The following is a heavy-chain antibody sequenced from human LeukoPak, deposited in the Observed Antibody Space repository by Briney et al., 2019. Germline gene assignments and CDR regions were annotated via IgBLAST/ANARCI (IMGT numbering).Heavy chain of an antibody. V-gene: IGHV1-2*02. D-gene: IGHD2-2*01. CDR2: INPNSGDT. CDR3: ARANFLYCSSTTCLFDY. CDR1: GYTLTDYY. J-gene: IGHJ4*02. Sequence: ASVKVSCKASGYTLTDYYMHWVRQAPGQGFEWMGWINPNSGDTNYAQKFQGRVTMTRDTSISTAHMELSRLRSDDTAVYYCARANFLYCSSTTCLFDYGGQGTLVIVSS.